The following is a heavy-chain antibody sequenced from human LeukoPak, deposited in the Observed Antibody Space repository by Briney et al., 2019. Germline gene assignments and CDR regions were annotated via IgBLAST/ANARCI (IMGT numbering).Heavy chain of an antibody. CDR1: GFTFSAYA. J-gene: IGHJ4*02. Sequence: GGSLRLSCEASGFTFSAYAMTWVRQAPGKGLEWVSALSGSGGSTFYADSVKGRFTTSRDNSNNTLYLQMNSLRAEDTAVYYCAKGRTPDYWGQGTLVTVSS. CDR2: LSGSGGST. CDR3: AKGRTPDY. D-gene: IGHD2-15*01. V-gene: IGHV3-23*01.